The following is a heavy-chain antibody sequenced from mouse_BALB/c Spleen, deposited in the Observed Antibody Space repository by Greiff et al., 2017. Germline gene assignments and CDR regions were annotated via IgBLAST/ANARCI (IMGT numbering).Heavy chain of an antibody. CDR2: IWTGGGT. J-gene: IGHJ3*01. CDR3: VREGAYGNYPAY. Sequence: QVQLKDSGPGLVAPSQSLSITCTVSGFSLTSYDISWIRQPPGKGLEWLGVIWTGGGTNYNSAFMSRLSISKDNSKSQVFLKMNSLQTDDTAIYYCVREGAYGNYPAYWGQGTLVTVSA. D-gene: IGHD2-1*01. CDR1: GFSLTSYD. V-gene: IGHV2-9-2*01.